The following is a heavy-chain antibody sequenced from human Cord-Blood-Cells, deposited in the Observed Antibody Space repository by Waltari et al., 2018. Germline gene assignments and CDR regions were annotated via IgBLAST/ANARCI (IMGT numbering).Heavy chain of an antibody. CDR3: ARQASDGDFDY. V-gene: IGHV4-39*01. J-gene: IGHJ4*02. D-gene: IGHD3-10*01. CDR2: IYYRGST. Sequence: QLQLQESGPGLVKPSETLSLTCTVSGGSISSSSYYWGWIRQPPGKGLEWIGSIYYRGSTYYNPSLKSRVTISVDTSKNQFSLKLSSVTAADTAVYYCARQASDGDFDYWGQGTLVTVSS. CDR1: GGSISSSSYY.